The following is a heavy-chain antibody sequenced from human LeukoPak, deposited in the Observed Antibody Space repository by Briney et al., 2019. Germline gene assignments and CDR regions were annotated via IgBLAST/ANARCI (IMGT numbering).Heavy chain of an antibody. J-gene: IGHJ3*02. CDR1: GYTFTGYY. CDR3: ARYCSSTSCYDAFDI. D-gene: IGHD2-2*01. Sequence: ASVKVSCKASGYTFTGYYMHWVRQAPGQGLEWMGWINPNSGGTNYALKFQGRVTMTRDTSISTAYMELSRLRSDDTAVYYCARYCSSTSCYDAFDIWGQGTMVTVSS. CDR2: INPNSGGT. V-gene: IGHV1-2*02.